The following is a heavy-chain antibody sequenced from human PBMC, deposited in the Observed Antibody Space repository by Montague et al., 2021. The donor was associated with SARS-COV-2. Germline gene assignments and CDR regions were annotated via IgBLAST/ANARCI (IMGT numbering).Heavy chain of an antibody. D-gene: IGHD3-10*01. V-gene: IGHV3-30*04. Sequence: SLRLSCAASGFTFSSYAMHWVRQAPGKGLEWVAVISCDGSNKYYADSVKGRFTISRDNSKNTLYLQMNSLRAEDTAAYYCARDGREGLLWFGELLFGWFDPWGQGTLVTVSS. CDR2: ISCDGSNK. CDR3: ARDGREGLLWFGELLFGWFDP. J-gene: IGHJ5*02. CDR1: GFTFSSYA.